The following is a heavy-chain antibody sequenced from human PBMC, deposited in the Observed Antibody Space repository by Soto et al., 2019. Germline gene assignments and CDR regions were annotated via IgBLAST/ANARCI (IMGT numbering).Heavy chain of an antibody. CDR1: GFTFSSYS. V-gene: IGHV3-23*01. J-gene: IGHJ4*02. D-gene: IGHD5-18*01. CDR3: AKDRGHSYARY. CDR2: ISGSGGST. Sequence: GGSLRLSCAASGFTFSSYSMNWVRQAPGKGLEWVSAISGSGGSTYYADSVKGRFTISRDNSKNTLYLQMNSLRAEDTAVYYCAKDRGHSYARYWGQGALVTVSS.